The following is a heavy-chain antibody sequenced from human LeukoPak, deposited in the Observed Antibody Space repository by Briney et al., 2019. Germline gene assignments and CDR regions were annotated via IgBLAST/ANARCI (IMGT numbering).Heavy chain of an antibody. Sequence: QPGGSLRLSCAASGFTFSSYSMNWVRQAPGKGLEWVSYISSSSSTIYYADSVKGRFTISRDNAKNSLYLQMNSLRAEDTAVYYCARDSSRRDFWSGYYPFDPWGQGTLVTVSS. J-gene: IGHJ5*02. V-gene: IGHV3-48*01. D-gene: IGHD3-3*01. CDR3: ARDSSRRDFWSGYYPFDP. CDR1: GFTFSSYS. CDR2: ISSSSSTI.